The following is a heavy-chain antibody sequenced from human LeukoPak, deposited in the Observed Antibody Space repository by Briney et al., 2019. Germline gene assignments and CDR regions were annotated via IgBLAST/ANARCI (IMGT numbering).Heavy chain of an antibody. CDR1: GGSISSYY. Sequence: PSETLSLTCTVSGGSISSYYWSWIRQPPGKGLEWIGYIYTSGSTNYNPSLKSRVTISVDTSKNQFSLKLSSVTAADTAVYYCARRSYARSGYYYYMDVWGKGTTVTVSS. J-gene: IGHJ6*03. CDR2: IYTSGST. V-gene: IGHV4-4*09. D-gene: IGHD3-22*01. CDR3: ARRSYARSGYYYYMDV.